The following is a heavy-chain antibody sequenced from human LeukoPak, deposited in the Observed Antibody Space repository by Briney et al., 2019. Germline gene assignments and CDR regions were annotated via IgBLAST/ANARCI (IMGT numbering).Heavy chain of an antibody. CDR1: GFPFSDHY. CDR2: IKNKANSYTT. Sequence: GGSLRHSRAASGFPFSDHYVDWVRQAPGKGLEWVGRIKNKANSYTTEYAASVKGRFTVSREDSKNALYLQMNSLKTEDTAVYYCTREGRYCSSTSCYVCLDFWGQGTLVTVSS. D-gene: IGHD2-2*01. J-gene: IGHJ4*02. V-gene: IGHV3-72*01. CDR3: TREGRYCSSTSCYVCLDF.